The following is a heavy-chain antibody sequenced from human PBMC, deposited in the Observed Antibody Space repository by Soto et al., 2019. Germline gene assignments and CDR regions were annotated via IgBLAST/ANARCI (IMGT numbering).Heavy chain of an antibody. V-gene: IGHV1-69*02. CDR1: GGTLNSFS. D-gene: IGHD2-21*02. CDR3: ARPFQPAQCVGGVCYPDKWFDP. Sequence: QVQLVQSGAEVKEPGSSVKVSCRAPGGTLNSFSITWLRQAPGQGLEWMGRIIPMFGIANYAQRFQDRITITADKSTSTAYMELKSLRPEDTAVYYCARPFQPAQCVGGVCYPDKWFDPWGQGTLVTVS. J-gene: IGHJ5*02. CDR2: IIPMFGIA.